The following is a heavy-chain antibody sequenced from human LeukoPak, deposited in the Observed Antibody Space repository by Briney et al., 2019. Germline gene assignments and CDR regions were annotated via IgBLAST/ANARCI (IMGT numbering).Heavy chain of an antibody. J-gene: IGHJ4*02. Sequence: SQTLSLTCAISGDSVSSNSAAWNWIRQSPSRGLEWLGRTYYGSQWYYDYAVAVKSRISINPDTSKNQFSLQLSSVTPEDTAVYYCARDPVGGSTIFDYWGQGTLVTVSS. D-gene: IGHD1-26*01. CDR2: TYYGSQWYY. CDR1: GDSVSSNSAA. V-gene: IGHV6-1*01. CDR3: ARDPVGGSTIFDY.